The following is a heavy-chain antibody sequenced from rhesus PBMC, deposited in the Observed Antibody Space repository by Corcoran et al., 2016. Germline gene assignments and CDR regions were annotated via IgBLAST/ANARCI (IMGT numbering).Heavy chain of an antibody. CDR3: AKDHGGRYPED. D-gene: IGHD4-29*01. J-gene: IGHJ4*01. Sequence: EVQLVETGGGLVQPGGSLKLCCTASGFTSRSSGINWVRQAPGKGLEWVSTIGDTGENSYYADSVKGRFTISRDNSKNTLSLQMNSLRTEDTAVYFCAKDHGGRYPEDWGQGVLVTVSS. CDR2: IGDTGENS. V-gene: IGHV3S5*01. CDR1: GFTSRSSG.